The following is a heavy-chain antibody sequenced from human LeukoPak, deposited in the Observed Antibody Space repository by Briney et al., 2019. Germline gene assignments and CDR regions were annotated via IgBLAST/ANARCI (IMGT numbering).Heavy chain of an antibody. J-gene: IGHJ3*02. CDR3: AKGDIVATYRHDAFDI. D-gene: IGHD5-12*01. V-gene: IGHV3-23*01. Sequence: PGGSLRLSCAASGFTFSSYAMSWVRQAPGKGLEWVSAISGSGGSTYYADSVKGRFTISRDNSKNTLYLQMNSLRAEDTAVYYCAKGDIVATYRHDAFDIWGQGTMVTVSS. CDR2: ISGSGGST. CDR1: GFTFSSYA.